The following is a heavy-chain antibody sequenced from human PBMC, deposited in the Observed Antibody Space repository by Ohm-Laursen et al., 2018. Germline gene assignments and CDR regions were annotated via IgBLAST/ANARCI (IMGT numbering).Heavy chain of an antibody. CDR1: GGSIISGGYY. CDR2: IYYTGST. CDR3: ARSVEATGTFGS. J-gene: IGHJ4*02. D-gene: IGHD1-1*01. V-gene: IGHV4-31*03. Sequence: TLSLTCTVSGGSIISGGYYWSWIRQHPGKGLEWIGHIYYTGSTYYNPSLKSRVTISVDTSKDQFSLKLSSVTAADTAVYYCARSVEATGTFGSWGQGTLVTVSS.